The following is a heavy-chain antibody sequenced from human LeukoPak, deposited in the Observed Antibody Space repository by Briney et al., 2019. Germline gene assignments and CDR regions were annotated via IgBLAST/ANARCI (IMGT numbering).Heavy chain of an antibody. CDR1: GFTLSSYW. CDR3: TSAGYSRGFDS. CDR2: SNTDGSRP. V-gene: IGHV3-74*01. D-gene: IGHD6-19*01. Sequence: PGGSLRLSCAASGFTLSSYWMHGVRQAPGKGLMWVSRSNTDGSRPPYADSVKGRFTISRDNAKNTLYLQMNSLIAEDTAVYFCTSAGYSRGFDSWGHGTLVTVSS. J-gene: IGHJ5*01.